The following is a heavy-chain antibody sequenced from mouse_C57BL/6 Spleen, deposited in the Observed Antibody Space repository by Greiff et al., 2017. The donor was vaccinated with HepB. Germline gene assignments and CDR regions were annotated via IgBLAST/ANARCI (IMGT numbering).Heavy chain of an antibody. CDR1: GYSITSGYY. CDR2: ISYDGSN. J-gene: IGHJ3*01. Sequence: EVKVEESGPGLVKPSQSLSLTCSVTGYSITSGYYWNWIRQFPGNKLEWMGYISYDGSNNYNPSLKNRISITRDTSKNQFFLKLNSVTTEDTATYYCARDSDDYDGFAYWGQGTLVTVSA. V-gene: IGHV3-6*01. CDR3: ARDSDDYDGFAY. D-gene: IGHD2-4*01.